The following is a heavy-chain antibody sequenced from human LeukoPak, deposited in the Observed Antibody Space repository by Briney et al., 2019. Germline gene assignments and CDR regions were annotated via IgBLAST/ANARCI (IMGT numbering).Heavy chain of an antibody. J-gene: IGHJ4*02. Sequence: SGVCLRLSCAASGFTFSSYAMSWVRQAPGKGLEWVAAISGRGGSTYYAGSVKGRFTISRDNSKNTLYLQMNSLRAEDTAVYYCAKDLSQSSEYGSSWALTFDYWGQGTLVTVSS. CDR2: ISGRGGST. D-gene: IGHD6-6*01. CDR3: AKDLSQSSEYGSSWALTFDY. CDR1: GFTFSSYA. V-gene: IGHV3-23*01.